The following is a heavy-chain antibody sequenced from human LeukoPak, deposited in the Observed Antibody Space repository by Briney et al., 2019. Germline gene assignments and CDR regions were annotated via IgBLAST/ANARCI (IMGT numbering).Heavy chain of an antibody. CDR3: AKDAGYYDSSGASLDY. D-gene: IGHD3-22*01. J-gene: IGHJ4*02. V-gene: IGHV3-30*18. CDR1: GFTFSRFA. Sequence: GGSLRLSCAASGFTFSRFAMYWVRQAPGKGLEWVAVISYDGSNKYYADSVKGRFTISRDTSKNTLYLQMNSLRAEDTAVYYCAKDAGYYDSSGASLDYWGQGTLVTVSS. CDR2: ISYDGSNK.